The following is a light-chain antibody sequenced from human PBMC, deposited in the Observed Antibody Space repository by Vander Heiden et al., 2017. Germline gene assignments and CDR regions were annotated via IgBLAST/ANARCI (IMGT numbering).Light chain of an antibody. CDR2: GAS. CDR1: QIVSTSY. J-gene: IGKJ1*01. V-gene: IGKV3-20*01. Sequence: IVLTQLPGTLFFLPGERATFPGRASQIVSTSYFAWYQQKPGQAPRLLIYGASSEATGVPDRFGSSRSRTDFTLTISRLGPEDFAEYYCQQYNSSPQTFGQGTKVEIK. CDR3: QQYNSSPQT.